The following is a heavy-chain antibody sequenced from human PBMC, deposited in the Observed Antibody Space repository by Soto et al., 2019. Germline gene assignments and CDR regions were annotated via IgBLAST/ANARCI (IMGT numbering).Heavy chain of an antibody. J-gene: IGHJ5*02. CDR1: GGTFSSYT. CDR3: ASSPPYYDILTENWFDP. D-gene: IGHD3-9*01. V-gene: IGHV1-69*02. Sequence: SVKVSCKASGGTFSSYTISWVRQAPGQGLEWMGRIIPILGIANYAQKFQGRVTITADKSTSTAYMELSSLRSEDTAVYYCASSPPYYDILTENWFDPWGQGTLVTVSS. CDR2: IIPILGIA.